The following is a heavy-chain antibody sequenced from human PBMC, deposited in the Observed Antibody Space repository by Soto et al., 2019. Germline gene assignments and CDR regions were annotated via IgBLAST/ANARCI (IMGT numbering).Heavy chain of an antibody. Sequence: ASVKVSCKASGYTFTSYYIHWVRQAPGQGLEWMGIINPSGGSTSYAQKFQGRVTMTRDTSTSTVYMELSSLTSEDTAVYYCVRTGPKVGATDFDYWGQGTLVTVSS. CDR3: VRTGPKVGATDFDY. V-gene: IGHV1-46*01. D-gene: IGHD1-26*01. CDR2: INPSGGST. J-gene: IGHJ4*02. CDR1: GYTFTSYY.